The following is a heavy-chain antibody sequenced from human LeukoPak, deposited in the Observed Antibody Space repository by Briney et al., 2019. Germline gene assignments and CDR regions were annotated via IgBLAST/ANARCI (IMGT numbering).Heavy chain of an antibody. CDR2: ISGSGGST. V-gene: IGHV3-23*01. Sequence: HPGGSLRLSCAASGFTFSSYAMSWVRQAPGKGLEWVSAISGSGGSTYYADSVKGRFTISRDNSKNTLFLQMSSLRADDAGVYYCAKDMGYSYGYIDYWGRGTLVTVSS. CDR1: GFTFSSYA. J-gene: IGHJ4*02. D-gene: IGHD5-18*01. CDR3: AKDMGYSYGYIDY.